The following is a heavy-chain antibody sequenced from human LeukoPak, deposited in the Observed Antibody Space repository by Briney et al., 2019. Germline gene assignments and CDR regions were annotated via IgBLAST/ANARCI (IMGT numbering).Heavy chain of an antibody. V-gene: IGHV3-66*01. D-gene: IGHD3-10*01. CDR1: RFTVSTNY. Sequence: PGGSLRLSCAASRFTVSTNYMTWVRQAPGKGLEWVSMIYTGGSPYYADSVKGSFTISRDNSKNTLNLQMNSLRAEDTAVYYCVPLTDGSVDYWGQGTLVTVSS. CDR3: VPLTDGSVDY. CDR2: IYTGGSP. J-gene: IGHJ4*02.